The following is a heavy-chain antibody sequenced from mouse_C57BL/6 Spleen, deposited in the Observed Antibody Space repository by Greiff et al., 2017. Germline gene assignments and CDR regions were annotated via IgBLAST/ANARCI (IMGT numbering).Heavy chain of an antibody. D-gene: IGHD2-5*01. CDR1: GYSITSGSY. J-gene: IGHJ3*01. CDR3: AREFYSNPFAY. CDR2: ISYDGSN. V-gene: IGHV3-6*01. Sequence: EVKLMESGPGLVKPSPSLSLTCSVTGYSITSGSYWNWIRQFPGNKLEWMGYISYDGSNNYNPTLKNRISITRDTSKNKFFLKLNSVTTEDTATYYGAREFYSNPFAYWGQGTLVTVSA.